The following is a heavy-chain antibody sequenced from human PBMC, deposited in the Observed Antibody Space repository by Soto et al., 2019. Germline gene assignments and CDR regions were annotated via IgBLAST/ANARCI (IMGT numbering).Heavy chain of an antibody. CDR2: IYYSGST. J-gene: IGHJ4*02. CDR1: GGSISSSSYY. V-gene: IGHV4-39*01. CDR3: ARGRVRWNHDFDY. Sequence: SETLSLTCTVSGGSISSSSYYWGWIRQPPGKGLEWIGSIYYSGSTYYSPSLKSRVTISVDTSKNQFSLKLSSVTAADTAVYYCARGRVRWNHDFDYWGQGTLVTVSS. D-gene: IGHD1-1*01.